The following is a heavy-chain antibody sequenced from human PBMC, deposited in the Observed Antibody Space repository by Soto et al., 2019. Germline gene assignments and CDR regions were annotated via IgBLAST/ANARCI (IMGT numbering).Heavy chain of an antibody. CDR1: GFTFSSYA. CDR3: ASHDGADYYYYMDV. CDR2: ISLSGGST. D-gene: IGHD3-10*01. J-gene: IGHJ6*03. Sequence: GGSLRLSCAASGFTFSSYAMSWVRQAPGKGLEWVSAISLSGGSTYYADSVKGRFTISRDNSKNTLYLQMNSLRAEDTAVYYCASHDGADYYYYMDVWGKGTTVTVSS. V-gene: IGHV3-23*01.